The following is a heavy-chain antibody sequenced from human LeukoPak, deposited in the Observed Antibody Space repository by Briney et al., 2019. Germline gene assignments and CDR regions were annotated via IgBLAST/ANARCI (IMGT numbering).Heavy chain of an antibody. Sequence: PSQTLSLTCTVSGGSISSGGYYWSWIRRHPGKGLEWIGYIYYSGSTYYNPSLKSRVTISVDTSKNQFSLKLSSVTAADTAVYYCARAMVVPAAGAHYFDYWGQGTLVTVSS. J-gene: IGHJ4*02. CDR2: IYYSGST. CDR1: GGSISSGGYY. CDR3: ARAMVVPAAGAHYFDY. V-gene: IGHV4-31*03. D-gene: IGHD2-2*01.